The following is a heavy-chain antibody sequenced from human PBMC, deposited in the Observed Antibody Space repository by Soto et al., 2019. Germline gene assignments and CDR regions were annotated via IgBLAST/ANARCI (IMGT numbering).Heavy chain of an antibody. CDR2: INHSGST. CDR3: ERGRNGDYGGWFDP. J-gene: IGHJ5*02. CDR1: GGSFSGYY. D-gene: IGHD4-17*01. V-gene: IGHV4-34*01. Sequence: SETLSLTCAVYGGSFSGYYWSWIRQPPGKGLEWIGEINHSGSTNYNPSLKSRVTISVDTSKNQFSLKLSSVTAADTAVYYCERGRNGDYGGWFDPWGQGTLVTVSS.